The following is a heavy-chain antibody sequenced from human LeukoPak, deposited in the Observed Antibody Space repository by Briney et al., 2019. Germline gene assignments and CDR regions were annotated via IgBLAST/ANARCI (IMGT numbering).Heavy chain of an antibody. CDR2: IYYSGST. CDR3: ARGPNRYSSGWYYFDY. Sequence: PSETLSLTCTVSGGSISSYYWSWIRQPPGKGLEWIGYIYYSGSTNYNPSLKSRVTISVDTSKNEFSLKLSSVTAADTAVYFCARGPNRYSSGWYYFDYWGQGTLVTVSS. V-gene: IGHV4-59*01. D-gene: IGHD6-19*01. J-gene: IGHJ4*02. CDR1: GGSISSYY.